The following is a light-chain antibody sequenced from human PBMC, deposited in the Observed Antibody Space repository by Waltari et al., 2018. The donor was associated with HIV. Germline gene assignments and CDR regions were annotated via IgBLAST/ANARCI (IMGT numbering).Light chain of an antibody. V-gene: IGLV2-8*01. CDR1: SSDVGGYNY. Sequence: QSALTQPPSASGSPGQSVTISCTGTSSDVGGYNYVSWYQQHPGKAPKLMIYEVSNRPSGFTYRLSGSKSGNTASLSVSGLQAEDEADYYGNSYAGISNGVCGGGTKLTVL. J-gene: IGLJ3*02. CDR2: EVS. CDR3: NSYAGISNGV.